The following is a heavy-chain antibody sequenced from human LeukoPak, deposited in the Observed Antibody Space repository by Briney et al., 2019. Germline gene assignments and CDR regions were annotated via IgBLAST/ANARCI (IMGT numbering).Heavy chain of an antibody. D-gene: IGHD3-10*01. CDR3: ARDATMVPLYYYYYMDV. CDR2: ISSSGTTI. J-gene: IGHJ6*03. CDR1: GFTFSSYS. Sequence: GGSLRLSCAASGFTFSSYSMNWVRQAPGKGLEWVSYISSSGTTIYYADSVKGRFTISRDNAKNSLYLQMNSLRAEDTAVYYCARDATMVPLYYYYYMDVWGKGTTVTVSS. V-gene: IGHV3-48*01.